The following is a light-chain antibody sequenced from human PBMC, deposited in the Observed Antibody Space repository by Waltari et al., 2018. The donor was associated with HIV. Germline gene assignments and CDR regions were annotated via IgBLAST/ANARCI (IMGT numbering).Light chain of an antibody. J-gene: IGKJ4*01. CDR2: GAS. Sequence: EIVLTQSPGTLSLSPGERATISCRASKSVRSASLAWYQHKPGHAPSLLIYGASSRAPGIPDRFSGSGSVTDFILTISRLEPEDCAVYYCQQYAASPLTFGGGTKVEIK. V-gene: IGKV3-20*01. CDR1: KSVRSAS. CDR3: QQYAASPLT.